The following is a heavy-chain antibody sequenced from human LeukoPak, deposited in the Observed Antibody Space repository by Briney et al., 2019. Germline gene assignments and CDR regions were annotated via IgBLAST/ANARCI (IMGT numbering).Heavy chain of an antibody. V-gene: IGHV4-59*01. CDR2: FYASERT. J-gene: IGHJ4*02. CDR3: CRDTYYFDY. Sequence: SETLSLSCNVSTDSFSTYHWSWIRQPPGKGLQWIGDFYASERTNYNPSLKSRVTISADMSKNQFSLKLISVTAADTAVYYCCRDTYYFDYWDQGTLVTVSS. CDR1: TDSFSTYH.